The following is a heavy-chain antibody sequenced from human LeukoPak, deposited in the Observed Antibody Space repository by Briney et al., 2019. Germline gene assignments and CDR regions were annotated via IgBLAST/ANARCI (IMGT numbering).Heavy chain of an antibody. J-gene: IGHJ6*04. D-gene: IGHD3-10*02. CDR2: ISGDGKDT. V-gene: IGHV3-74*01. CDR3: AELGITMIGGV. Sequence: GGSLRLSCAASGFTFSTYWMHWVRQGQGKGLVWVSRISGDGKDTNYADSVKGRFTISRDNAKNSLYLQMNSLRAEDTAVYYCAELGITMIGGVWGKGTTVTISS. CDR1: GFTFSTYW.